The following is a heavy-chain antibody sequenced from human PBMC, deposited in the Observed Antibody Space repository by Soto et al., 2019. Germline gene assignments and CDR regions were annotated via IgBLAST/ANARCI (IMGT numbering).Heavy chain of an antibody. Sequence: QVQLQESGPGLVKPSETLSLTCTVSGGSISSYYWSWIRQPPGKGLEWIGYIYYSGSTNYNPSLKSRVTISVDTSKNQFSLKLSSVTAADTAVYYCARGDYSSYWYFDLWGRGTLVTVSS. CDR2: IYYSGST. J-gene: IGHJ2*01. CDR1: GGSISSYY. CDR3: ARGDYSSYWYFDL. V-gene: IGHV4-59*01. D-gene: IGHD4-4*01.